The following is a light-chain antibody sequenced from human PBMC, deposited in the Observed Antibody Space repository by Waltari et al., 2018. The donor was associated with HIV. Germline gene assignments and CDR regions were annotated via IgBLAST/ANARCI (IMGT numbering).Light chain of an antibody. CDR1: QSVSSN. Sequence: EIVMTKSPATLSVSTGERATLSCRASQSVSSNLDWYQQKPGQAPRLLIYGASTRATGIPARFSGSGSGTEFTLTISSLQSEDFAVYYCQQYNNWPGTFGQGTKVEIK. CDR3: QQYNNWPGT. V-gene: IGKV3-15*01. CDR2: GAS. J-gene: IGKJ1*01.